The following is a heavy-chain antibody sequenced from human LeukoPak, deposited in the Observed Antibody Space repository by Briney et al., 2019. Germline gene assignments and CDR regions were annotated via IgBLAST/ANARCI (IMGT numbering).Heavy chain of an antibody. CDR2: LYSGGST. J-gene: IGHJ6*02. CDR1: GLPVSNKY. V-gene: IGHV3-66*01. CDR3: ARRADYGMDV. Sequence: GGSLRLSCADSGLPVSNKYMTWVRQAPGKGLEWVSVLYSGGSTYYADSVKGRFTISTDNAKNTMNLQMNSLRAEDTAVYYCARRADYGMDVWGQGTTVTVSS.